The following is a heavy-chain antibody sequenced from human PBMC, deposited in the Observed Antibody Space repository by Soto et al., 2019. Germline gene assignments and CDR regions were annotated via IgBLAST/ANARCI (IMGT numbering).Heavy chain of an antibody. CDR1: GGSISSGAYY. V-gene: IGHV4-30-4*01. Sequence: QVQLQESGPGLVKPSQTLSLTCTVSGGSISSGAYYWSWVRQPPGKGLEWIGYIYYSGSTYYNPSLKSRVTISVATSKTQFSLKLSSVTATAPAVYYCARDNYGDTYYFDYWGQGTLVTVSS. J-gene: IGHJ4*02. D-gene: IGHD4-17*01. CDR2: IYYSGST. CDR3: ARDNYGDTYYFDY.